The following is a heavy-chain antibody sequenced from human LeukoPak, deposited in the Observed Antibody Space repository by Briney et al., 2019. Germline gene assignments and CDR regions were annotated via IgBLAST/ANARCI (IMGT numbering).Heavy chain of an antibody. CDR2: IIPIFGTA. CDR1: GGTFISYA. CDR3: AREWVYYGSGSYYNNWFDP. J-gene: IGHJ5*02. Sequence: SVKVSCKASGGTFISYAISWVRQAPGQGLEWMGGIIPIFGTANYAQKFQGRVTITADESTSTAYMELSSLRSEDTAVYYCAREWVYYGSGSYYNNWFDPWGQGTLVTVSS. V-gene: IGHV1-69*01. D-gene: IGHD3-10*01.